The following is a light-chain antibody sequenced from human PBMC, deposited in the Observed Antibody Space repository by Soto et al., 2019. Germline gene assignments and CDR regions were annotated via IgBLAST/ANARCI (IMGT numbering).Light chain of an antibody. J-gene: IGKJ1*01. CDR2: GVS. CDR1: QSVSGSY. V-gene: IGKV3-20*01. Sequence: EIVLTQSPGTLSLSPGERVTLSCRASQSVSGSYLAWYQQKPGQSPRLLIYGVSSRATGIPDRFSGSGSGTDFTLTISRLEPEDFEVYYCQEYGSSRTFGQGTKVEIK. CDR3: QEYGSSRT.